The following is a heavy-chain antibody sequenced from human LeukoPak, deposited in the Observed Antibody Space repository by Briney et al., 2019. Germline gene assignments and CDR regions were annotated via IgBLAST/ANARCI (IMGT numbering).Heavy chain of an antibody. CDR1: GGSISSGGYS. CDR3: ARVSSRYDYVWGTYRYIDS. D-gene: IGHD3-16*02. J-gene: IGHJ4*02. V-gene: IGHV4-30-2*01. Sequence: SETLSLTCGVSGGSISSGGYSWSWIRQPPGKGLEWIGYIYHSGSTYYNPSLKSRVTISVDRSKNQFSLKLSSVTAADTAVYYCARVSSRYDYVWGTYRYIDSWGQGNLVTVSS. CDR2: IYHSGST.